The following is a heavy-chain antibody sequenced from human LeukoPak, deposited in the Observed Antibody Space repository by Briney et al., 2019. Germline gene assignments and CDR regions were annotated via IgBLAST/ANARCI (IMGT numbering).Heavy chain of an antibody. V-gene: IGHV3-48*03. CDR2: ISDSGSTI. CDR3: ARDHRTCTRNISHSTIVPDAFDI. CDR1: GFSFSEYE. D-gene: IGHD2-8*01. Sequence: GGSLRLSCEASGFSFSEYEMNWVRQAPGKGLEWFSYISDSGSTIYYADSVKGRFTISRDNAKNSVYLQMDGLRVEDTAVYYCARDHRTCTRNISHSTIVPDAFDIWGQGTMVTVSS. J-gene: IGHJ3*02.